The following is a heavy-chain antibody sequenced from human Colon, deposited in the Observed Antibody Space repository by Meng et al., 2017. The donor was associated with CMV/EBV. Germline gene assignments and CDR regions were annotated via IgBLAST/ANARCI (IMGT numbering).Heavy chain of an antibody. CDR2: IKQDGSEK. CDR1: GFTFSNYA. J-gene: IGHJ5*02. V-gene: IGHV3-7*01. Sequence: GGSLRLSCAASGFTFSNYAMHWVRQAPGKGLEWVANIKQDGSEKNYVDSVKGRFTISRDNAKNSLYVQMNSLRAEDSAVYYCVRGGGWSSWGQGTLVTVSS. CDR3: VRGGGWSS. D-gene: IGHD6-19*01.